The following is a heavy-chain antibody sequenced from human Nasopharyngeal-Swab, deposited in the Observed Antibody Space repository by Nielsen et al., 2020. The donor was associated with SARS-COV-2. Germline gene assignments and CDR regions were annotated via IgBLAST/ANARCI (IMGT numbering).Heavy chain of an antibody. D-gene: IGHD6-6*01. J-gene: IGHJ6*02. CDR2: IVVGSGNT. CDR1: GGTFSSYA. CDR3: AAAKAARQGYYYHGMDV. V-gene: IGHV1-58*01. Sequence: SVKVSCKASGGTFSSYAVSWVRQARGQRLEWIGWIVVGSGNTNYAQKFQERVTITRDMSTSTAYMELSSLRSEDTAVYYCAAAKAARQGYYYHGMDVWGQGTTVTVSS.